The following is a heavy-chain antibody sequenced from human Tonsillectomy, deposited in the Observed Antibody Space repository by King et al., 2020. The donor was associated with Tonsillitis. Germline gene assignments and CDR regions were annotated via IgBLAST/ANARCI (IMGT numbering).Heavy chain of an antibody. J-gene: IGHJ4*02. D-gene: IGHD2-2*01. Sequence: DVQLVESGGGLVQPGGSLRLSCAASGFTFSSYAMSWVRQAPGKGLEWVSAISGSGGSTYYADTVKGRFTISRDNSKNKLYLPMNSLRAEDTAVFYCANDRWSKHQLPYHFDYWGRGPLVSVFS. CDR3: ANDRWSKHQLPYHFDY. V-gene: IGHV3-23*04. CDR1: GFTFSSYA. CDR2: ISGSGGST.